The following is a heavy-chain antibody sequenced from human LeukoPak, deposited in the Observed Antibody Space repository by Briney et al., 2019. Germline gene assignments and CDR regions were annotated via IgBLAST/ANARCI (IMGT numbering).Heavy chain of an antibody. D-gene: IGHD3-3*01. V-gene: IGHV3-23*01. CDR2: ISGSGGST. Sequence: GGSLRLSCAASGFTFSSYAMSWVRQAPGKGLEWVSAISGSGGSTYYADSVKGRFTISRDNSKNTLYLQMNSLRAEDTAVYYCAKGSAGANYDFWSGYSMRPFHFDYWGQGTLVTVSS. J-gene: IGHJ4*02. CDR3: AKGSAGANYDFWSGYSMRPFHFDY. CDR1: GFTFSSYA.